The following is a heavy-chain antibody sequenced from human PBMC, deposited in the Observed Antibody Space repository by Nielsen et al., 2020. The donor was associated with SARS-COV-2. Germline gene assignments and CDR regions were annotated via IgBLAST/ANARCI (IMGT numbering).Heavy chain of an antibody. CDR3: ARVPYSGSYYGYFDY. CDR1: GFAFRTHS. D-gene: IGHD1-26*01. CDR2: ISYDGSNK. V-gene: IGHV3-30*03. J-gene: IGHJ4*02. Sequence: GGSLRLSCAASGFAFRTHSMNWLRQAPGKGLEWVAVISYDGSNKYYADSVKGRFTISRDNSKNTLYLQMNSLRAEDTAVYYCARVPYSGSYYGYFDYWGQGTLVTVSS.